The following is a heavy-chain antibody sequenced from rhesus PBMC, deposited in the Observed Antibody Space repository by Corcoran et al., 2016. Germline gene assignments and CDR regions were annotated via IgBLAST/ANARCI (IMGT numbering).Heavy chain of an antibody. CDR2: IYGSRGST. Sequence: QVQLQESGPGLVKPSETLSLTCAVSGGSISSNYWSWIRQPPGKGLVWIGYIYGSRGSTYYNPSLKSLVTIATDTAKNQFSLKLSSVTAADTAVYYCARFKEVITNSNDYWGQGVLVTVSS. J-gene: IGHJ4*01. V-gene: IGHV4-160*01. CDR3: ARFKEVITNSNDY. CDR1: GGSISSNY. D-gene: IGHD3-28*01.